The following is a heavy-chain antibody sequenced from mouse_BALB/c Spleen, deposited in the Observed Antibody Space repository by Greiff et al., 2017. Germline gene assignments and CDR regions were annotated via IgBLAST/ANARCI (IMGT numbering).Heavy chain of an antibody. D-gene: IGHD2-1*01. J-gene: IGHJ1*01. V-gene: IGHV5-17*02. Sequence: DVQLVESGGGLVQPGGSRKLSCAASGFTFSSFGMHWVRQAPEKGLEWVAYISSGSSTIYYADTVKGRFTISRDNPKNTLFLQMTSLRSEDTAMYYCARSGGNPDWYFDVWGAGTTVTVSS. CDR3: ARSGGNPDWYFDV. CDR2: ISSGSSTI. CDR1: GFTFSSFG.